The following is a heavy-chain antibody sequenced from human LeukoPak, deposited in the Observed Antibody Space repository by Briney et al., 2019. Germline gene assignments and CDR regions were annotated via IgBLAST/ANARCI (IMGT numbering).Heavy chain of an antibody. CDR3: ARVPESIKSDAFDI. Sequence: PSETLSLTCTVSGGSISSSSYYWGWIRQPPGKGLGWIGSIYYSGSTYYNPSLKSRVTISVDTSKNQFSLKLSSVTAADTAVYYCARVPESIKSDAFDIWGQGTMVTVSS. V-gene: IGHV4-39*07. CDR2: IYYSGST. CDR1: GGSISSSSYY. J-gene: IGHJ3*02.